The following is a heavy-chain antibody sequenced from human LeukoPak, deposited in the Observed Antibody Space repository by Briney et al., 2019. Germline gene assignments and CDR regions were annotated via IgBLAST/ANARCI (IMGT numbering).Heavy chain of an antibody. Sequence: SETLSLTCTVSGGSISSYYWSWIRQPPGKGLEWIGYIYYSGSTNYNPSLKSRVTISVDTSKNQFSLKLSSVTAADTAVYYCARDSGRSDFDYWGRGTLVTVSS. CDR2: IYYSGST. D-gene: IGHD3-10*01. J-gene: IGHJ4*02. CDR1: GGSISSYY. V-gene: IGHV4-59*01. CDR3: ARDSGRSDFDY.